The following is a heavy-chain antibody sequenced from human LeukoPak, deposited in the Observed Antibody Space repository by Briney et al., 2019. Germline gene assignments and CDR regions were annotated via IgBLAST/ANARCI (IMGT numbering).Heavy chain of an antibody. D-gene: IGHD3-22*01. CDR3: ARGDYYYDSSGYVDY. V-gene: IGHV4-34*01. J-gene: IGHJ4*02. CDR1: GGSFSGYY. Sequence: SETLSLTCAVYGGSFSGYYWSWIRQPPGKGLEWIGEINHSGSTNYNPSLKSRVTISVDTSKNQFSLKLSSVTAADTAVYYCARGDYYYDSSGYVDYWGQGTLVTVSS. CDR2: INHSGST.